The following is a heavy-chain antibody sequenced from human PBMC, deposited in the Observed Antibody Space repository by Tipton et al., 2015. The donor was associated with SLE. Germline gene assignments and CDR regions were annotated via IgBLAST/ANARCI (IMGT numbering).Heavy chain of an antibody. Sequence: TLSLTCTVSGGSISSSSYYWGWIRQPPGKGLEWIGSIYFSGSTYYNPSLKSRGTISVDTSKNQCSLNLSSVTAADTAVYYCARQRFLEWLPDAFDIWGQGTMVTVSS. CDR2: IYFSGST. CDR1: GGSISSSSYY. J-gene: IGHJ3*02. V-gene: IGHV4-39*07. D-gene: IGHD3-3*01. CDR3: ARQRFLEWLPDAFDI.